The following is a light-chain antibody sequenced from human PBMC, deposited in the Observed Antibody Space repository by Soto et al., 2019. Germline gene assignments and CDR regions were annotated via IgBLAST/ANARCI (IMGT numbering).Light chain of an antibody. J-gene: IGLJ1*01. Sequence: QSVLTQPPSVSAAPGQKVTVSCSGSGSNIETNYVSWYRQLPGTAPQLLIYENTLRPSGIPDRFSGSKSGTSATLGITGLQTGDEADYYCGTWDSSLSAGGVFGTGTKVTV. CDR2: ENT. CDR3: GTWDSSLSAGGV. CDR1: GSNIETNY. V-gene: IGLV1-51*02.